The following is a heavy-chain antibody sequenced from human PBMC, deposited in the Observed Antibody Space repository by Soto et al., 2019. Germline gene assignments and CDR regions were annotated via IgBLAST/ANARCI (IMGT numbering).Heavy chain of an antibody. J-gene: IGHJ4*02. CDR3: GSLFEF. CDR1: GFTFRYYW. V-gene: IGHV3-74*01. CDR2: INNDGSDT. Sequence: EVHLVESGGGLVQPGGSLRLSCAASGFTFRYYWLHWVRQVPGRGPVWVSGINNDGSDTFYADFVEGRFTISRDNAKNTVYLQMDSLRAEDTGVYYRGSLFEFWRQGTLVTVPS.